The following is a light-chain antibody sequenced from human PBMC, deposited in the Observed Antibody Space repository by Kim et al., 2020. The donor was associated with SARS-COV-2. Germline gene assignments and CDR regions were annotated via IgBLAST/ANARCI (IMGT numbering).Light chain of an antibody. CDR3: SSYTSSSTLVV. CDR1: SSDVGGDNY. J-gene: IGLJ2*01. V-gene: IGLV2-14*04. Sequence: QSSTSSGTGTSSDVGGDNYVSWYQQHPGKAPKLMIYDVSNRPSGVSNRFSGSKSGNTASLTISGLQAEDEADYYCSSYTSSSTLVVFGGGTQLTVL. CDR2: DVS.